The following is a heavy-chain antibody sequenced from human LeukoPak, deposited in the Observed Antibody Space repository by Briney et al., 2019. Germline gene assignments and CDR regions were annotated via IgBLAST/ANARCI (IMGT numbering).Heavy chain of an antibody. CDR1: GFTFSSYA. J-gene: IGHJ4*02. Sequence: PGGSLRLSCAASGFTFSSYAMHWVRQAPGKGLEYVSAISSNGGSTYYANSVKGRFTISRDNSKNTLYLQMGSLRAGDMAVYYCAREGAAWFGDHPIDYWGQGTLVTVSS. CDR2: ISSNGGST. CDR3: AREGAAWFGDHPIDY. V-gene: IGHV3-64*01. D-gene: IGHD3-10*01.